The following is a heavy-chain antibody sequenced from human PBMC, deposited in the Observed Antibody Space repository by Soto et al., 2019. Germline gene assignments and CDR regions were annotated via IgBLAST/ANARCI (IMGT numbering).Heavy chain of an antibody. D-gene: IGHD3-22*01. CDR3: ARKGTYYYDSSGYYHLSYYYYGMDV. J-gene: IGHJ6*02. Sequence: TLSLTCTVSGGSISSRSYYWGWIRQPPGKGLEWIGSIYYSGSTYYNPSLKSRVTISVDTSKNQFSLKLSSVTAADTAVYYCARKGTYYYDSSGYYHLSYYYYGMDVWGQGTTVTVS. V-gene: IGHV4-39*01. CDR1: GGSISSRSYY. CDR2: IYYSGST.